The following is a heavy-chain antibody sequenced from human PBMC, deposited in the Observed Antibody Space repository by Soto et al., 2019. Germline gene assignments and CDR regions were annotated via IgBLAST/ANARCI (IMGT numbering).Heavy chain of an antibody. CDR1: GGSFSGYY. CDR2: INHSGST. J-gene: IGHJ4*02. V-gene: IGHV4-34*01. Sequence: QVQLQQWGAGLLKPSETLSLTCAVYGGSFSGYYWSWIRQPPGKGLEWIGEINHSGSTNYNPSLKCRVTISVDTSKNQFSLKLSSVTAADTAVYYCATWSIAARCRNEDYWGQGTLVTVSS. D-gene: IGHD6-6*01. CDR3: ATWSIAARCRNEDY.